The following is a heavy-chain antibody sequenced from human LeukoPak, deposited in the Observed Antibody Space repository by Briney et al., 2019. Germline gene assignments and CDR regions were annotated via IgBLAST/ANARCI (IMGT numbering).Heavy chain of an antibody. V-gene: IGHV1-18*01. D-gene: IGHD3-22*01. CDR3: ARVAPYDSSAYYFDC. Sequence: ASVKVSCKASGYTFTSYGISWVRQAPGQGLEWIGWISAYNGNTNYAQKLQGRVTMTTDTSTSTAYMELRSLRSDDTAVYYCARVAPYDSSAYYFDCWGQGTLVTVSS. J-gene: IGHJ4*02. CDR2: ISAYNGNT. CDR1: GYTFTSYG.